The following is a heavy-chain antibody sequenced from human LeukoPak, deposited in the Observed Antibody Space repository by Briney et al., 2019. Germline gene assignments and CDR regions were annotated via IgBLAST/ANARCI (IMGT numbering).Heavy chain of an antibody. Sequence: GASVKVSCKASGGTFSSYAISWVRQAPGQGLEWMGRIIPILGIANYAQKFQGRVTITADKSTSTAYMELSSLRSEDTAVYYCAVIEQPGRPESNSSYYVMDAGAKGPRSPSP. J-gene: IGHJ6*02. D-gene: IGHD1/OR15-1a*01. V-gene: IGHV1-69*04. CDR1: GGTFSSYA. CDR3: AVIEQPGRPESNSSYYVMDA. CDR2: IIPILGIA.